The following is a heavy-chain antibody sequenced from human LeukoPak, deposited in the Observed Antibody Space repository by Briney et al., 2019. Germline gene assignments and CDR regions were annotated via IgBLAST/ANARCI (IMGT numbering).Heavy chain of an antibody. J-gene: IGHJ5*02. CDR1: GFTFNTFN. Sequence: GGSLRLSCAASGFTFNTFNMNWVCQAPGKGLEWVSSITSGGDYIYYADSVKGRFTTSRDNAKNSLSLQLNSLRVEDTAVYYCARHIKYCSSTSCYSWFDPWGQGTLVTVSS. D-gene: IGHD2-2*01. V-gene: IGHV3-21*04. CDR2: ITSGGDYI. CDR3: ARHIKYCSSTSCYSWFDP.